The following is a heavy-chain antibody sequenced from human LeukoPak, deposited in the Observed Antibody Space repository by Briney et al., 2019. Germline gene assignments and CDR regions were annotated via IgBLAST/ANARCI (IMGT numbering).Heavy chain of an antibody. J-gene: IGHJ4*02. Sequence: SVKVSCKASGGTFSSYAISWVRQAPGQGLEWMGGIIPIFGTANYAQKFQGRVTITADESTSTAYMELSSLRPEDTAVYYCARARGSAVALFDYWGQGTLVTVSS. D-gene: IGHD6-19*01. CDR1: GGTFSSYA. CDR2: IIPIFGTA. V-gene: IGHV1-69*13. CDR3: ARARGSAVALFDY.